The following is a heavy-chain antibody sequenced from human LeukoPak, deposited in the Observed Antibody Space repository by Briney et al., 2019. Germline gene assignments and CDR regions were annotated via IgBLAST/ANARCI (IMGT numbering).Heavy chain of an antibody. J-gene: IGHJ4*02. CDR3: AKDLLAAAGGPLDY. V-gene: IGHV3-23*01. D-gene: IGHD6-13*01. Sequence: GGSLRLSCAASGFTFSSYAMSWVRQAPAKGLEWVSAISGSGGSTYYAASVKGRFTISRDNSKNTLYLQMNSLRAEDTAVYYCAKDLLAAAGGPLDYWGQGTLVTVSS. CDR2: ISGSGGST. CDR1: GFTFSSYA.